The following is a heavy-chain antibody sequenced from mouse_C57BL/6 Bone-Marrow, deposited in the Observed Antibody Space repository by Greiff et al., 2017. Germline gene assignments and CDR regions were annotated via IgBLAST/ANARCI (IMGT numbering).Heavy chain of an antibody. Sequence: VQLQQSGPGLVQPSQSLSITCTVSGFSLTSYGVHWVRQSPGKGLEWLGVIRRGGSTDYNAAFISRLSICKDNSKRRFFFKMNSLQADDPAIYYCAGPSTMVTTYAMDYWGQGTSVTVSS. CDR3: AGPSTMVTTYAMDY. CDR1: GFSLTSYG. D-gene: IGHD2-2*01. CDR2: IRRGGST. J-gene: IGHJ4*01. V-gene: IGHV2-2*01.